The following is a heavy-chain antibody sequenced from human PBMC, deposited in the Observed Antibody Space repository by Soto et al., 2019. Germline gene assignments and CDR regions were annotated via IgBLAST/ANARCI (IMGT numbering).Heavy chain of an antibody. V-gene: IGHV3-23*01. Sequence: GGSLRLSCAASGVTFSNYAMTWVRQAPGKGLEWVSTLTGNGGNTYYANSVKGRFTISRDNSNNTLYLQMNSLRAEDTAVYYCAKDPTSYDSSAQFDSWGQGTLVTVSS. CDR3: AKDPTSYDSSAQFDS. CDR1: GVTFSNYA. J-gene: IGHJ4*02. D-gene: IGHD3-22*01. CDR2: LTGNGGNT.